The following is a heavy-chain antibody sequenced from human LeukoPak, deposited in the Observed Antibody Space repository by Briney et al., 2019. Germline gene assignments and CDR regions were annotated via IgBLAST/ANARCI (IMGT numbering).Heavy chain of an antibody. CDR3: ARGTGDPMYYFDY. D-gene: IGHD7-27*01. CDR1: GGTISSGGYS. J-gene: IGHJ4*02. Sequence: PSQTLSLTCAVSGGTISSGGYSWSWIRQPPGKGLEWIGYIYHSGSTYYNPSLKSRVTISVDRSKNQFSLKLSSVTAADTAVYYCARGTGDPMYYFDYWGQGTLVTVSS. V-gene: IGHV4-30-2*01. CDR2: IYHSGST.